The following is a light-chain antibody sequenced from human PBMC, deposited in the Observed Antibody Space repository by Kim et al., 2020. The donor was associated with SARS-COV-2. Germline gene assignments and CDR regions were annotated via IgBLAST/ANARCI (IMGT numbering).Light chain of an antibody. CDR3: QVWDSSSDHPV. CDR1: NIGSES. CDR2: YDS. J-gene: IGLJ7*01. V-gene: IGLV3-21*04. Sequence: APRKTARMTCGGNNIGSESVPWYQQKPGQAPVLVIYYDSDRPSGIPERFSGTNAGNTATLTISRVEAGDEADYYCQVWDSSSDHPVFGGGTQLTVL.